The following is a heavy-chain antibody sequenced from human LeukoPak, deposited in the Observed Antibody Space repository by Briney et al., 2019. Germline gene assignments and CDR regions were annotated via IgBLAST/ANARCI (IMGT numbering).Heavy chain of an antibody. CDR2: IFYSGYT. CDR1: GGSINNYY. CDR3: ARAEIYYYDSSGYFPDY. D-gene: IGHD3-22*01. V-gene: IGHV4-30-4*08. Sequence: SETLSLTCSVSGGSINNYYWSWIRQPPGKGLEWIGSIFYSGYTYYNPSLKSRVTISVDTSKNHFSLRLSSVTAADTAVYYCARAEIYYYDSSGYFPDYWGQGALVTVSS. J-gene: IGHJ4*02.